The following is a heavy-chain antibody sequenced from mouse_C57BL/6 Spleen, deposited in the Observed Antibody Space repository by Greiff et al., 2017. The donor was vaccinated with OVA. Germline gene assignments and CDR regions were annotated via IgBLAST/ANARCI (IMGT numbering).Heavy chain of an antibody. V-gene: IGHV1-55*01. Sequence: VQLQQPGAELVKPGASVKMSCKASGYTFTSYWITWVKQRPGQGLEWIGDIYPGSGSTNYNEKFKSKATLTVDTSSSTAYTQLSSLTSEDSAVYYCARLNDYDLYAMDYWGQGTSVTVSS. CDR2: IYPGSGST. J-gene: IGHJ4*01. CDR1: GYTFTSYW. D-gene: IGHD2-4*01. CDR3: ARLNDYDLYAMDY.